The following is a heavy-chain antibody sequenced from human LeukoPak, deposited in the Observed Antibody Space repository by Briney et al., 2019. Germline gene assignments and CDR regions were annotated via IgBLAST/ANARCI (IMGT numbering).Heavy chain of an antibody. V-gene: IGHV3-23*01. CDR1: GSTFSTYT. Sequence: GGSLRLSCAASGSTFSTYTMNWVRQAPGKGLEWVSAIRGSGGTTYYADSGKGRFTISRDNSKNTLYLQMNSLRAEDTAVYYCAKGRTMWFGDPEAGFDYWGQGTLVTVSS. CDR3: AKGRTMWFGDPEAGFDY. J-gene: IGHJ4*02. D-gene: IGHD3-10*01. CDR2: IRGSGGTT.